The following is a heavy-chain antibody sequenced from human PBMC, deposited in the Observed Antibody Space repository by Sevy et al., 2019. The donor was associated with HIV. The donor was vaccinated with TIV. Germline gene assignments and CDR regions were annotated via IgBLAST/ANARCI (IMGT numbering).Heavy chain of an antibody. CDR2: IHSSSSTT. CDR3: ARVRDEWGPEGMDV. Sequence: GGSLRLSCAASGFSFRSYSMNWVRQAPGKGLEWVSYIHSSSSTTYYEDSVKGGSIISRDIAKNSLYLQMNSLRDEDTAVYYCARVRDEWGPEGMDVWGQGTTVTVSS. J-gene: IGHJ6*02. V-gene: IGHV3-48*02. D-gene: IGHD3-10*01. CDR1: GFSFRSYS.